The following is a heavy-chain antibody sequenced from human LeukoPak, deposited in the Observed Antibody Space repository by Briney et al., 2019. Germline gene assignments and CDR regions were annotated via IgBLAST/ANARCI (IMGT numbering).Heavy chain of an antibody. Sequence: PGRSLRLSCAASGFTFSSYWMSWVRQAPGKGLEWVANIKQDGSEKYYVDSVKGRFTISRDNAKNSLYLQMNSLRAEDTAVYYCAREAFRVVVPAAEIDYWGQGTLVTVSS. CDR2: IKQDGSEK. CDR3: AREAFRVVVPAAEIDY. V-gene: IGHV3-7*01. CDR1: GFTFSSYW. D-gene: IGHD2-2*01. J-gene: IGHJ4*02.